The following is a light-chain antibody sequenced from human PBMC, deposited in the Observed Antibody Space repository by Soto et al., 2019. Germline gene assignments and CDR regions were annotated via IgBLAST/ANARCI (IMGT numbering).Light chain of an antibody. CDR1: QNIDNY. V-gene: IGKV1-39*01. CDR2: AAS. CDR3: QQSSSSPPIT. Sequence: DIQLTQSPSSLSASLGDRVPISCRASQNIDNYLHWYQQKSGKAPEALIYAASSLRDGVSSRFSGSGYGTEFTLTINNLQPEDFATYYGQQSSSSPPITFGQGTRLDI. J-gene: IGKJ5*01.